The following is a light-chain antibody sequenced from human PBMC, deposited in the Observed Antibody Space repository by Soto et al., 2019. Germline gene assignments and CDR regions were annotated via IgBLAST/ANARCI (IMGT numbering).Light chain of an antibody. CDR2: GAS. CDR3: QQCGSSPWT. V-gene: IGKV3-20*01. J-gene: IGKJ1*01. CDR1: QSVSSSS. Sequence: EIVLTQSPATLSLSPGERATLSCRASQSVSSSSSAWYQQKPGQAPRLLIYGASSRATGIPDRFSGSGSGTDFTLTISRLEPEDFAVYYCQQCGSSPWTFGQGTKLEIK.